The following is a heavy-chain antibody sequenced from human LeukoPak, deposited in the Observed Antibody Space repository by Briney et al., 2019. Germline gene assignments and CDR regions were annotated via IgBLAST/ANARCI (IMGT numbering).Heavy chain of an antibody. Sequence: GGSLRLSCAASGFTFSSYSMNWVRQAPRKGLEWVSYISSSSSTIYYADSVKGRFTISRDNAKNSLYLQMNSLRGEDTGVYYCARDSSGYYPYWGQGTLVIVSS. D-gene: IGHD3-22*01. CDR3: ARDSSGYYPY. J-gene: IGHJ4*02. CDR1: GFTFSSYS. V-gene: IGHV3-48*04. CDR2: ISSSSSTI.